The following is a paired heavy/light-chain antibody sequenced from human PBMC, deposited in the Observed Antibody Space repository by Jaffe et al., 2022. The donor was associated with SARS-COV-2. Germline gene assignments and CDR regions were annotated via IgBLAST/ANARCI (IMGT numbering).Heavy chain of an antibody. J-gene: IGHJ4*02. CDR3: AHRIPGYGSGWDQGVFNY. V-gene: IGHV2-5*02. Sequence: QITLKESGPTQVNPTQALTLTCTFSGFSLMTSGVGVGWIRQPPGKALEWLAVIYWDDDKRYSPSLRSRLTITKDTSKNQVVLTVSNMDPVDTATYYCAHRIPGYGSGWDQGVFNYWGQGALVTVSS. D-gene: IGHD6-19*01. CDR1: GFSLMTSGVG. CDR2: IYWDDDK.
Light chain of an antibody. CDR3: QQYNTYGT. J-gene: IGKJ1*01. CDR1: QTIGNW. V-gene: IGKV1-5*03. CDR2: TAS. Sequence: DIQMTQSPSTLSASVGDRVTITCRASQTIGNWLAWYQQKPGKAPNLLIHTASTLETGVPSRFSGSGSGTEFTLTISSLQPDDFATYYCQQYNTYGTFGQGTKVEVK.